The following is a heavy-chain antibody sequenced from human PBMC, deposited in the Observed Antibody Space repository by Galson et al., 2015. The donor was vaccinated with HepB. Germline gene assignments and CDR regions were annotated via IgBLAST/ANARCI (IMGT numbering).Heavy chain of an antibody. V-gene: IGHV3-9*01. D-gene: IGHD3-16*01. J-gene: IGHJ6*02. CDR1: GFTFDDFA. CDR3: AKSRGSYYYGLDV. CDR2: ITWNSGTI. Sequence: SLRLSCAASGFTFDDFAMHWVRQAPGKGLQWVSGITWNSGTIDYADSVKGRFTISRDTAKNSVYLQMNSLRDEDTALYYCAKSRGSYYYGLDVWGQGTRVTVSS.